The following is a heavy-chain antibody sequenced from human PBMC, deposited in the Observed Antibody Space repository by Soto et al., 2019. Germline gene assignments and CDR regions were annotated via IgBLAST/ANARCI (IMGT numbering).Heavy chain of an antibody. CDR2: ISGSGGST. CDR1: GFTFSSYA. J-gene: IGHJ4*02. D-gene: IGHD6-13*01. V-gene: IGHV3-23*01. CDR3: AKGFSSWYLTGNDY. Sequence: GGSLRLSCAASGFTFSSYAMSWVRQAPGKGLEWVSAISGSGGSTYYADSVKGRFTISRDNSKNTLYLQMNSLRAEDTAVYYCAKGFSSWYLTGNDYWGQGTLVTVSS.